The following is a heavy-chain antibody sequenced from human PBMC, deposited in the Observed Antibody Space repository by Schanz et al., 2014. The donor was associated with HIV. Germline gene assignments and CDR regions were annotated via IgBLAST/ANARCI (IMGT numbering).Heavy chain of an antibody. CDR2: VRSDGNSM. V-gene: IGHV3-48*01. CDR1: GFPFSSYS. D-gene: IGHD1-26*01. CDR3: AKAKGSYSATTFYFDF. Sequence: EVQLVESGGGLVQPGGSLTLSCEASGFPFSSYSMNWVRQAPGKGLEWVSYVRSDGNSMKYADSVKGRFTISRDNGKNTLYLQMTTLRIDDTAVYYCAKAKGSYSATTFYFDFWGQGTLVTVSS. J-gene: IGHJ4*02.